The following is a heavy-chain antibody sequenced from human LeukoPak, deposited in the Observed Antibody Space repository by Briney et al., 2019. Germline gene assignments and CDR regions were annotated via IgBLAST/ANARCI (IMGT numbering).Heavy chain of an antibody. CDR1: GFTFSSYW. V-gene: IGHV3-7*01. D-gene: IGHD6-6*01. CDR2: IKEDGTTK. CDR3: ARIGYSSSSFDY. J-gene: IGHJ4*02. Sequence: GGSLRLSCAASGFTFSSYWMSWVRQAPGKGLEWVANIKEDGTTKYYLDSLEGRFTISRDNAKISAYLQMNNLRVEDTAVYYCARIGYSSSSFDYWGQGTLVTVSS.